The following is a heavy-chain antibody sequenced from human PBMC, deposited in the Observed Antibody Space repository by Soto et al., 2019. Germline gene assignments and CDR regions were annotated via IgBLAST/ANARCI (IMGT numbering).Heavy chain of an antibody. V-gene: IGHV3-23*01. CDR2: ISGSGGST. D-gene: IGHD6-13*01. CDR1: GSTFSSYA. Sequence: GGSLRLSCVAFGSTFSSYAMSWVRQAPGKGLEWVSAISGSGGSTYYADSVKGRFTISRDNSKNTLYLQMNSLRAEDTAVYYCAKERDSSSWYWFDPWGQGTLVTVSS. J-gene: IGHJ5*02. CDR3: AKERDSSSWYWFDP.